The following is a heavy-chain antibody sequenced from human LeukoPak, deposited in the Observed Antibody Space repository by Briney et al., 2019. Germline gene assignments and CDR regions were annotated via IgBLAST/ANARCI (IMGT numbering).Heavy chain of an antibody. V-gene: IGHV1-69*01. CDR3: ARYVVVGGPYYYYGMDV. CDR1: GGTFSSYA. Sequence: SVKVSCKASGGTFSSYAISWVRQAPGQGLEWMGGIIPIFGIANYAQKFQGRVTITADGSTSTAYMELSSLRSEDTAVYYCARYVVVGGPYYYYGMDVWGKGTTVTVSS. D-gene: IGHD2-2*01. CDR2: IIPIFGIA. J-gene: IGHJ6*04.